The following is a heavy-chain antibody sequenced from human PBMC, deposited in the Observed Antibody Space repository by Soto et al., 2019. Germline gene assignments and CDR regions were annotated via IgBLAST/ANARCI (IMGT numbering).Heavy chain of an antibody. CDR2: ISYDGSNK. J-gene: IGHJ3*02. CDR3: ARDANGVVLLRFYDVFDI. Sequence: GGSLRLSCAASGFTFSSYAMHWVRQAPGKGLEWVAVISYDGSNKYYADSVKGRFTISRDNSKNTLYLQMNSLRAEDTAVYYCARDANGVVLLRFYDVFDIWGQGTMVT. CDR1: GFTFSSYA. D-gene: IGHD3-10*01. V-gene: IGHV3-30-3*01.